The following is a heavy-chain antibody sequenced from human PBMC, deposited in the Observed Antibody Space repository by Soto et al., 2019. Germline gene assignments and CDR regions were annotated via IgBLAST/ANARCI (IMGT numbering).Heavy chain of an antibody. D-gene: IGHD2-2*01. CDR1: GGSISSADYY. CDR3: ARFSLFLTTSCYPYFHYGMDV. J-gene: IGHJ6*04. CDR2: IYYSGST. V-gene: IGHV4-31*11. Sequence: SETLSLTCAVSGGSISSADYYWTWIRQHPGKGLEWIGYIYYSGSTYYNPSLKSRVTISVDTSKNQFSLKLSSVTAADTAVYYCARFSLFLTTSCYPYFHYGMDVGGKGTTVTVSS.